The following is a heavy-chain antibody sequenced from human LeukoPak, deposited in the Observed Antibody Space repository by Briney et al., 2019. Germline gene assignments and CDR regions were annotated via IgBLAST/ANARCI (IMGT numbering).Heavy chain of an antibody. CDR2: ISYDGSNN. CDR1: GFTFSSYG. CDR3: AKESVLVVHNWFDP. Sequence: EGSLSLSCAASGFTFSSYGMHWVRQAPPKRLEWVVVISYDGSNNYYKESVKGRFTISIDTSKNTLSLQMSTLQTEHTAVYHGAKESVLVVHNWFDPWGQGTPVTVSS. D-gene: IGHD2-8*01. J-gene: IGHJ5*02. V-gene: IGHV3-30*18.